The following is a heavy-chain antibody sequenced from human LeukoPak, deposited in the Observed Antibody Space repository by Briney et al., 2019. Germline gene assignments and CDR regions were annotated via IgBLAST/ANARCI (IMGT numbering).Heavy chain of an antibody. D-gene: IGHD2-21*02. J-gene: IGHJ4*02. V-gene: IGHV3-23*01. CDR2: ISGSGGNT. CDR1: GFTFSYYG. Sequence: GGSLRLSCAASGFTFSYYGMSWVPQAPGKGLEWVSAISGSGGNTYYADSVKGRFTISRDNSRNTLYLQMNSLRGEDTAVYYCAKEGTGCGGDCYSDYWGQGTLLTVSS. CDR3: AKEGTGCGGDCYSDY.